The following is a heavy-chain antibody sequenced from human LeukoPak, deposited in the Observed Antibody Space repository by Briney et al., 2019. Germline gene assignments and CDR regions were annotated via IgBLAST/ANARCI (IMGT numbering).Heavy chain of an antibody. V-gene: IGHV4-61*02. Sequence: PSEALSLTCTVSGGSISSGSYYWSWIRQPAGKGLGWIGRIYTSGSTNYNPSLKSRVTISVDTSKNQFSLKLSSVTAADTAVYYCARGRRVGGGVIVQNWFDPWGQGTLVTVSS. CDR1: GGSISSGSYY. D-gene: IGHD3-16*02. CDR3: ARGRRVGGGVIVQNWFDP. J-gene: IGHJ5*02. CDR2: IYTSGST.